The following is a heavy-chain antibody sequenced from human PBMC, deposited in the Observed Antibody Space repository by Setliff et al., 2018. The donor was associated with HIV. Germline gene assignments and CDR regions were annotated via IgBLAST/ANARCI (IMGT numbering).Heavy chain of an antibody. D-gene: IGHD3-3*01. Sequence: ASVKVSCKASGYTFTNYYMHWVRQAPGQGLEWMGVINPSSGGTHYAQKFQGRVTMARDTSTTTVYMDLSSLTSEDTAVYFCVRDRGDATIFSWGHYFDYWGPGTLVTAPQ. CDR1: GYTFTNYY. CDR2: INPSSGGT. J-gene: IGHJ4*02. V-gene: IGHV1-46*01. CDR3: VRDRGDATIFSWGHYFDY.